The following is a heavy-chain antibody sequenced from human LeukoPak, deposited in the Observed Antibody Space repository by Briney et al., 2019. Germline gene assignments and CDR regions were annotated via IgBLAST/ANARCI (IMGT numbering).Heavy chain of an antibody. J-gene: IGHJ6*02. CDR3: ARDYDFWSGYPYYYYYGMDV. CDR2: ISAYNGNT. D-gene: IGHD3-3*01. V-gene: IGHV1-18*01. Sequence: ASVKVSCKASGYTFTSYGISWVRQAPGQGLEWMGWISAYNGNTNYAQKLQGRVTMTTDSSTSTAYMELRSLRSDDTAVYYCARDYDFWSGYPYYYYYGMDVWGQGTTVTVSS. CDR1: GYTFTSYG.